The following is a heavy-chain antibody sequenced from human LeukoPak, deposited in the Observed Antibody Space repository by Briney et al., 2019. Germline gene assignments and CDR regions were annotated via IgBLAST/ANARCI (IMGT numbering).Heavy chain of an antibody. CDR2: ISWDSGSK. D-gene: IGHD1-26*01. CDR3: IKDMGFDLLKDAFHI. CDR1: GFILNDYA. V-gene: IGHV3-9*01. Sequence: GRSLRLSCVAPGFILNDYAMHWVRQVPGKGLEWVLSISWDSGSKDYADSVKGRFTISRDNAKNSLFLEMNSLRPEDTAFYYCIKDMGFDLLKDAFHIWGQGTLVTVSS. J-gene: IGHJ3*02.